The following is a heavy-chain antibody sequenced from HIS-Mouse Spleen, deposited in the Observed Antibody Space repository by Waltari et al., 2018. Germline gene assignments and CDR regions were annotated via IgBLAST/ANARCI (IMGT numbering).Heavy chain of an antibody. CDR3: AKDKHHAFDY. J-gene: IGHJ4*02. V-gene: IGHV3-30*18. Sequence: QVQLVESGGGVVQPGRSLRLCCAASGFTFSSYGMHGVRQAPGKGLEWVAVISYDGSNKYYADSVKGRFTISRDNSKNTLYLQMNSLRAEDTAVYYCAKDKHHAFDYWGQGTLVTVSS. CDR2: ISYDGSNK. CDR1: GFTFSSYG.